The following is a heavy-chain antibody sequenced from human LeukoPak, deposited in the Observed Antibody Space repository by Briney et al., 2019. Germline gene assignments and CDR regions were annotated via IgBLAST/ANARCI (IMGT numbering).Heavy chain of an antibody. CDR1: GFTFSSYS. D-gene: IGHD4-17*01. CDR2: ISSSSSYI. Sequence: SGGSLRLSCAASGFTFSSYSMNWVRQAPGKGLEWVSSISSSSSYIYYADSVKGRFTISRDNAKNSLYLQMNSLRAEDTAVYYCARRARAYGVKINWGQGTLVTVSS. V-gene: IGHV3-21*01. CDR3: ARRARAYGVKIN. J-gene: IGHJ4*02.